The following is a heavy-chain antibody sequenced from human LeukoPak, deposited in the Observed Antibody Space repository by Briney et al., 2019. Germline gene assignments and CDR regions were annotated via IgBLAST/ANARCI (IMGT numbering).Heavy chain of an antibody. J-gene: IGHJ3*02. Sequence: ASVKVSCKASGYTFTSYGIIWVRQAPGQGLEWMGWISAYNGNTNYAQKLQGRVTMTTDTSTSTAYMELRSLRSDDTAVYYCTRDMDSSSWYGDAFDIWGQGTMVTVSS. CDR1: GYTFTSYG. D-gene: IGHD6-13*01. V-gene: IGHV1-18*01. CDR3: TRDMDSSSWYGDAFDI. CDR2: ISAYNGNT.